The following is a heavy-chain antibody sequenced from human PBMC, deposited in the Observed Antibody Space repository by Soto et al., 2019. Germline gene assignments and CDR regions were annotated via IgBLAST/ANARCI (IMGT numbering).Heavy chain of an antibody. V-gene: IGHV3-23*01. J-gene: IGHJ5*02. CDR1: GFTFSSYA. D-gene: IGHD3-10*02. CDR3: AKDSEEYDILFGWFDP. Sequence: PGGSLRLSCAASGFTFSSYAMSWVRQAPGKGLEWVSAISGSGGSTYYADSVKGRFTISRDNSKNTLYLQMNSLRAEDTAVYYCAKDSEEYDILFGWFDPWGQGTLVTVSS. CDR2: ISGSGGST.